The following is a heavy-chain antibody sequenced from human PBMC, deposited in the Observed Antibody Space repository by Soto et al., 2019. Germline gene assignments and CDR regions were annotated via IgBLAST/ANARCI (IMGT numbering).Heavy chain of an antibody. Sequence: QVQLVESGGGVVQPGRSLRLSCAASGFTFSSYGMHWVRQAPGKGLEWVAVIWYDGSNKYYADSVKGRFTISRDNSKNTLYLQMNSLRAEDTAVYYCARDLMTTVTTCLDYWGQGTLVTVSS. D-gene: IGHD4-17*01. CDR3: ARDLMTTVTTCLDY. CDR2: IWYDGSNK. J-gene: IGHJ4*02. V-gene: IGHV3-33*01. CDR1: GFTFSSYG.